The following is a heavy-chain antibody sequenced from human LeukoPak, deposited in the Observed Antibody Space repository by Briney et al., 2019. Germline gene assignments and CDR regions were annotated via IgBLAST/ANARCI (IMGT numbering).Heavy chain of an antibody. CDR2: INPNNGGT. CDR3: AMSHDYYDSSGYYYFDY. D-gene: IGHD3-22*01. Sequence: ASVKVSCKASGYTFTGYYMHWVRQAPGQGLEWMGWINPNNGGTNYARKFQGRVTMTRDTSISTAYMELSRLRSDDTAVYYCAMSHDYYDSSGYYYFDYWGQGTLVTVSS. V-gene: IGHV1-2*02. J-gene: IGHJ4*02. CDR1: GYTFTGYY.